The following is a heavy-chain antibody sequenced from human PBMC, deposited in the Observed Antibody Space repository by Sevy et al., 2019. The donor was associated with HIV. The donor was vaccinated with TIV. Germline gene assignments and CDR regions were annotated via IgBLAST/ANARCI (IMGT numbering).Heavy chain of an antibody. CDR1: GYTFTSYW. V-gene: IGHV5-10-1*01. D-gene: IGHD6-13*01. CDR3: ARQPAAATGNFYYYYYMDV. Sequence: GESLKISCTGSGYTFTSYWISWVRQKPGKGLEYMGKIDPSGSYTDYSPSFRGHVTISVDKSISTAYLQWSSLMASDTAIYYCARQPAAATGNFYYYYYMDVWGKGTTVTVSS. CDR2: IDPSGSYT. J-gene: IGHJ6*03.